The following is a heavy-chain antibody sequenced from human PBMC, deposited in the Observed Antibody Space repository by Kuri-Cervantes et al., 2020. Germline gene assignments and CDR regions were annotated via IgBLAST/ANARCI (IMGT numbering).Heavy chain of an antibody. Sequence: FDWVRQMPGKGLKWKMVIHPGDSDTRYSPSFQGQVTISADKSVSTAYLQWSSLKASDAAMYYCASRSSGWYDAFDIWGQGTMVTVSS. D-gene: IGHD6-19*01. J-gene: IGHJ3*02. CDR2: IHPGDSDT. V-gene: IGHV5-51*01. CDR3: ASRSSGWYDAFDI.